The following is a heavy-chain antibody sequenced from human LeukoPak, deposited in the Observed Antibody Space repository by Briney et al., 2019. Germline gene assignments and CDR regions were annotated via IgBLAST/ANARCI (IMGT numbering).Heavy chain of an antibody. CDR1: CGSINSPDHF. V-gene: IGHV4-39*01. CDR2: FYCTGTL. Sequence: SETPAPPLIVPCGSINSPDHFLGWLRHTPGTGLEWIGSFYCTGTLFYSPSLESRVTISIDTSKNQFSLKIRSVTAADTAVYYCARQGVVPNKAGWYFDLWGRGALVTVSS. J-gene: IGHJ2*01. CDR3: ARQGVVPNKAGWYFDL. D-gene: IGHD3-10*01.